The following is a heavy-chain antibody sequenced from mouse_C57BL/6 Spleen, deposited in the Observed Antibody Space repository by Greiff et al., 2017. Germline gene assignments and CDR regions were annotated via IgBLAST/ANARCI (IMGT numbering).Heavy chain of an antibody. J-gene: IGHJ4*01. CDR3: ARRVYYDTLYAMDY. Sequence: VQLQQPGAELVKPGASVKLSCKASGYTFTSYWMHWVKQRPGQGLEWIGMIHPNSGSTNYNEKFKSKATLTVDKSSSTAYMQLSSLTSEDSAVYYCARRVYYDTLYAMDYWGQGTSVTVSS. D-gene: IGHD2-4*01. V-gene: IGHV1-64*01. CDR1: GYTFTSYW. CDR2: IHPNSGST.